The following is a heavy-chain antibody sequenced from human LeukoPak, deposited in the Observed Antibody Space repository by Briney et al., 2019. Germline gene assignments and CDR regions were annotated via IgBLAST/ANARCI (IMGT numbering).Heavy chain of an antibody. D-gene: IGHD3-10*01. CDR3: ARERYYYGSGSCHDY. V-gene: IGHV4-59*01. Sequence: TSETLSLTCTVSGGSIGSYYWSWIRQPPGKGLEWIGYIYYSGSTKRNPSLKSRVTISVDTSKNQFSLKLSSVTAADTAVYYCARERYYYGSGSCHDYWGQGTLVTVSS. J-gene: IGHJ4*02. CDR2: IYYSGST. CDR1: GGSIGSYY.